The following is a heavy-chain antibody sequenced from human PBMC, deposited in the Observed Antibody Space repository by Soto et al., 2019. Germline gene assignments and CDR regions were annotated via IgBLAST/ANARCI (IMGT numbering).Heavy chain of an antibody. CDR2: INAGNGNT. CDR3: VRDMVGARKAFDI. CDR1: GFNFDYYA. Sequence: QVQLVQSGAEMQRPGASVKVSCRTSGFNFDYYALHWVRQAPGHRLEWMGWINAGNGNTKYSEKFKGRVTLSRDSSASTVYIEMSRLRSEDTAMYYCVRDMVGARKAFDIWGQGTMITVSS. V-gene: IGHV1-3*01. J-gene: IGHJ3*02. D-gene: IGHD1-26*01.